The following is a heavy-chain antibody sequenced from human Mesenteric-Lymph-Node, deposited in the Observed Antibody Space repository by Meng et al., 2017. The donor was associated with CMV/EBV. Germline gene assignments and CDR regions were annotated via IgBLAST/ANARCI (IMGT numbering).Heavy chain of an antibody. J-gene: IGHJ6*02. CDR1: GFTFSDYY. CDR2: ISSSSTI. D-gene: IGHD1-26*01. CDR3: ATYVRSGTYPYYFCTMDV. V-gene: IGHV3-69-1*01. Sequence: GESLKISCAASGFTFSDYYMNWVRQAPGKGLEWVSSISSSSTIYYADSVKGRFTISRDNAKNSLYLQMNSLRAEDTAVYYCATYVRSGTYPYYFCTMDVWGQGTTVTVSS.